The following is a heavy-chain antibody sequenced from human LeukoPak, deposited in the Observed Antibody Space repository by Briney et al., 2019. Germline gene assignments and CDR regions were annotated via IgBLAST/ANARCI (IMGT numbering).Heavy chain of an antibody. CDR1: GVTISTYP. D-gene: IGHD3-10*01. CDR2: ISSNGDRT. V-gene: IGHV3-64*01. CDR3: AISRGVDLHYYYYMDV. Sequence: QTGGSLRLSCTPSGVTISTYPKNWLRQAPGKGLEYVSAISSNGDRTYYANSVKGRFTISRDNSKNTLFLQKGSLRPEDMAIYYLAISRGVDLHYYYYMDVWGKGTTVTVSS. J-gene: IGHJ6*03.